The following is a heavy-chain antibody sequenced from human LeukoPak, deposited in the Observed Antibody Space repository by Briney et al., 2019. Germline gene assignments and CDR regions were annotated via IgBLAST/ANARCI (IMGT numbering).Heavy chain of an antibody. CDR3: AKYGSSGYYRFDY. D-gene: IGHD3-22*01. CDR2: ISGSGGST. CDR1: GFTFSSTT. J-gene: IGHJ4*02. Sequence: PGGSLRLSCVASGFTFSSTTMGWVRQAPGRGLEWVSAISGSGGSTYYADSVKGRFTISRDNSKNTLYLQMNSLRAEDTAVYYCAKYGSSGYYRFDYWGQGTLVTVSS. V-gene: IGHV3-23*01.